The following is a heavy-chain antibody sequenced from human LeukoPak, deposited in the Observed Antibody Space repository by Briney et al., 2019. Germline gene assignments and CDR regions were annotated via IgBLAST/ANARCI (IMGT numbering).Heavy chain of an antibody. CDR2: TSPTGSDT. D-gene: IGHD6-6*01. Sequence: GGSLRLSCAASGFIFSDYYMSWIRQAPGKGLEWVSYTSPTGSDTYYAQSVKGRFTISRDNAKNSLSLHMNSLRAEDTAIYYCTSGSSPVGYWGQGTLVTVSS. CDR1: GFIFSDYY. CDR3: TSGSSPVGY. J-gene: IGHJ4*02. V-gene: IGHV3-11*01.